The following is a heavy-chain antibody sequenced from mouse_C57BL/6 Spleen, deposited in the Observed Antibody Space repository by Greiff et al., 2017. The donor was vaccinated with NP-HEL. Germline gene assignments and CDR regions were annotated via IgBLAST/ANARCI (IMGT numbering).Heavy chain of an antibody. J-gene: IGHJ2*01. CDR2: IDPSDSYT. CDR1: GYTFTSYW. V-gene: IGHV1-50*01. CDR3: AREGYDYDGRRYFDY. D-gene: IGHD2-4*01. Sequence: QVQLQQPGAELVKPGASVKLSCKASGYTFTSYWMQWVKQRPGQGLEWIGEIDPSDSYTNYNQKFKGKATLTVDTSSSTAYMQLSSLTSEDSAVYYCAREGYDYDGRRYFDYWGQGTTLTVSS.